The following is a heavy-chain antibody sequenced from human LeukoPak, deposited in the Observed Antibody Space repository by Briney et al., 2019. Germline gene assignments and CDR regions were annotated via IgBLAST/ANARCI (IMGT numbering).Heavy chain of an antibody. V-gene: IGHV4-39*01. CDR1: GDSLIWNFYY. J-gene: IGHJ4*02. D-gene: IGHD5-24*01. CDR3: ARTPSEMVADY. CDR2: LYQSGST. Sequence: SETLSLTCTVSGDSLIWNFYYWGWIRQPPGKGLEWIGSLYQSGSTYYNPSLKSRVTISVDTSKNQLSLRLKSLTAADTAVYYCARTPSEMVADYWGQGALVTVSS.